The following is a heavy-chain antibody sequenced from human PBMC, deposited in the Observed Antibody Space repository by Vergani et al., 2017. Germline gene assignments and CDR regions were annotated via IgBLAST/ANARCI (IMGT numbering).Heavy chain of an antibody. CDR3: ARDRGDWRYSRYFYNYYMDV. V-gene: IGHV3-30-3*01. Sequence: VHLVESGGGWVKPGGSLRLSCAASGFTFGDHGIHWVRRAPGKGLEWVALISYDGTNKYYTNSVRGRFTISRDNSKSTLFLQMNSLRVEDMAVYYCARDRGDWRYSRYFYNYYMDVWGKGTTVTVSS. CDR2: ISYDGTNK. D-gene: IGHD2-8*02. CDR1: GFTFGDHG. J-gene: IGHJ6*03.